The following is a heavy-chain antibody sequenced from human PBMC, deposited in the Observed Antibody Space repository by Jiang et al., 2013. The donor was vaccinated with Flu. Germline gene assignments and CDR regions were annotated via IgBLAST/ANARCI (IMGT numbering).Heavy chain of an antibody. V-gene: IGHV4-39*07. J-gene: IGHJ4*02. CDR2: IYYSGST. CDR1: YY. Sequence: YYWGLDPPAPRKGLEWIGSIYYSGSTYYNPSLKSRVTISVDTSKNQFSLKLSSVTAADTAVYYCARDLAYSSSGLPFDYWGQGTLVTVSS. CDR3: ARDLAYSSSGLPFDY. D-gene: IGHD6-13*01.